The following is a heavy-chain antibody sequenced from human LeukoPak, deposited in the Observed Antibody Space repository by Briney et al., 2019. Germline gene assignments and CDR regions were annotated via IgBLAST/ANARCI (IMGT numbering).Heavy chain of an antibody. CDR3: ARDGGSYPVD. V-gene: IGHV3-21*01. D-gene: IGHD1-26*01. J-gene: IGHJ4*02. Sequence: PGGSLRLSCAASGFTFSSYSMNWVRQAPGKGLEWVSSISSSSSYIYYADSAKGRFTISRDNAKNSLYLQMNSLRAEDTAVYYCARDGGSYPVDWGQGTLVTVSS. CDR2: ISSSSSYI. CDR1: GFTFSSYS.